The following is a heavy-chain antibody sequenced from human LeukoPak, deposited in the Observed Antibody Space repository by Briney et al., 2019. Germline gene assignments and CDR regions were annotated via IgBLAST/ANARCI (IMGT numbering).Heavy chain of an antibody. CDR2: IDPSDSFT. CDR3: ARPSVDGSGSYPY. D-gene: IGHD3-10*01. V-gene: IGHV5-10-1*01. Sequence: GESLKIPCKSSGYSFTSYWISWVRQMPGKGLEWMGRIDPSDSFTNYSPSFQGHVTISADKSISTAYLQWSSLKASDTAMFYCARPSVDGSGSYPYRGQGTLVTVSS. J-gene: IGHJ4*02. CDR1: GYSFTSYW.